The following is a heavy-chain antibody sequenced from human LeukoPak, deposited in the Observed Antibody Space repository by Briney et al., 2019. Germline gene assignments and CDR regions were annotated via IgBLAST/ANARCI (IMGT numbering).Heavy chain of an antibody. CDR2: IIPIFGTA. CDR3: ARVQRAPYYDFWSGPLDP. D-gene: IGHD3-3*01. Sequence: ASVKVSCKASGGTFSSYAISWVRQAPGQGLEWMGGIIPIFGTANYAQKFQGRVTITADESTSTAYMELSSLRSEDTAVYYCARVQRAPYYDFWSGPLDPWGQGTLVTVSS. V-gene: IGHV1-69*13. CDR1: GGTFSSYA. J-gene: IGHJ5*02.